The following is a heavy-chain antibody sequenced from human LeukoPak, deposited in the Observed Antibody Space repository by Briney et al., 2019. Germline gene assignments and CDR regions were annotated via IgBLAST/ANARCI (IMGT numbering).Heavy chain of an antibody. CDR2: IHIGVTT. CDR1: GFTDSTIF. J-gene: IGHJ4*02. D-gene: IGHD3-10*01. CDR3: ARGRGSD. V-gene: IGHV3-53*01. Sequence: QPGGSLRLSCEASGFTDSTIFMGWVRQAPGKGLEWVSIIHIGVTTYYADSVKGRFTISRDSFTNTLYLQMIGLRDEDMAELQCARGRGSDWGQGTLVTVSS.